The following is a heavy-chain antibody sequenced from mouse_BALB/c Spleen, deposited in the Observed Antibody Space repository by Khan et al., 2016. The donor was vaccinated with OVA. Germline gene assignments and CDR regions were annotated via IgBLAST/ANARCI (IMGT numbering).Heavy chain of an antibody. CDR3: ARAGYGNPFAS. Sequence: QVQLQQPGAELVKPGTSVKISCKASGYTFTSYYMYWVKQRPGQGLEWIGGINPNNGDSNFNEKFKSKATLTVDKSSSTAYMQLGILTSEDSAVYYCARAGYGNPFASWGQGTLVTVSA. D-gene: IGHD2-10*02. J-gene: IGHJ3*01. CDR2: INPNNGDS. V-gene: IGHV1S81*02. CDR1: GYTFTSYY.